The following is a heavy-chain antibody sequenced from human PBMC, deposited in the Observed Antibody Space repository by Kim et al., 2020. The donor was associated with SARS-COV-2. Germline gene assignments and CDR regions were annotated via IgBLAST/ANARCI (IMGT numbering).Heavy chain of an antibody. CDR3: ARPNYDYASLPYYFDY. CDR1: GGSISSSSYY. CDR2: IYYSGST. V-gene: IGHV4-39*01. J-gene: IGHJ4*02. Sequence: SETLSLTCTVSGGSISSSSYYWGWIRQPPGKGLEWIGSIYYSGSTYYNPSLKSRVTISVDTSKNQFSLKLSSVTAADTAVYYCARPNYDYASLPYYFDYWGQGTLVTVSS. D-gene: IGHD5-12*01.